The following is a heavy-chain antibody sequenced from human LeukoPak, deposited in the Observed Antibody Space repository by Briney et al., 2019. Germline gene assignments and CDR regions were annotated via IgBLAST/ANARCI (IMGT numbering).Heavy chain of an antibody. Sequence: PGGSLRLSCAASGFTFSSYAMHWVRQAPGKGLEWVAVISYDGSNKYYADSVKGRFTISRDNSKNTLYLQMNSLRAEDTALYYCARDQGGFGAFDIWGQGTMVTVSS. CDR2: ISYDGSNK. CDR1: GFTFSSYA. J-gene: IGHJ3*02. CDR3: ARDQGGFGAFDI. V-gene: IGHV3-30*04. D-gene: IGHD3-10*01.